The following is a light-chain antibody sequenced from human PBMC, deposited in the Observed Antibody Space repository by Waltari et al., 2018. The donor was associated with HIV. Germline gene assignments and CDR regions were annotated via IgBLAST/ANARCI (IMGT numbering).Light chain of an antibody. Sequence: QSALTQPASVSGSPGQSITISCTGTSSDVGGYNYVSWYQQHPGNAPKLVIYDVSERPSGVSNRFSGSKSGNTASLTISGLQAEDEADYNCCSYAGSSTLLFGGGTKVTVL. CDR1: SSDVGGYNY. J-gene: IGLJ2*01. V-gene: IGLV2-23*01. CDR3: CSYAGSSTLL. CDR2: DVS.